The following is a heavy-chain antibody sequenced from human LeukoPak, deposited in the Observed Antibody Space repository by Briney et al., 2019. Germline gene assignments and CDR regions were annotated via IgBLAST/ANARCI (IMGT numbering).Heavy chain of an antibody. CDR1: GGSISSYY. J-gene: IGHJ4*02. V-gene: IGHV4-4*07. Sequence: TSETLSLTCTVSGGSISSYYWSWIRQPAGKGLEWIGRIYTSGSTNYNASLKSRVSMLVDTSKNQFSLKLSSVTAADTAVFYCARENSGSYREFDYWGQGTLVTVSS. CDR3: ARENSGSYREFDY. CDR2: IYTSGST. D-gene: IGHD1-26*01.